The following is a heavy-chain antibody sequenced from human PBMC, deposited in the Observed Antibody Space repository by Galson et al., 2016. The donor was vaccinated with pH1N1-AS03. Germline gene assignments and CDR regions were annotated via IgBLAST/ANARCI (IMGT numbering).Heavy chain of an antibody. Sequence: SLRLSCAASGFTVSSNYMSWVRQAPGRGLEWVSFIYNGGRTLYADSVKGRFTISRDSSKNTLYLQMDSLETGDTAVYYCARSSYEDVDLEGFYFDYWGQGTLVTVSS. J-gene: IGHJ4*02. CDR3: ARSSYEDVDLEGFYFDY. D-gene: IGHD3-22*01. V-gene: IGHV3-53*01. CDR2: IYNGGRT. CDR1: GFTVSSNY.